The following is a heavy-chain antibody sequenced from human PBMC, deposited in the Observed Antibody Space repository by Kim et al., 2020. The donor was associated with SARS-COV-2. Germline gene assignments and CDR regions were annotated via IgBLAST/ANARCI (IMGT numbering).Heavy chain of an antibody. D-gene: IGHD4-17*01. CDR3: AKDRWYGDYEGAFDI. CDR1: GFTFSSYG. Sequence: GGSLRLSCAASGFTFSSYGMHWVRQAPGKGLEWVAVISYDGSNKYYADSVKGRFTISRDNSKNTLYLQMNSLRAEDTAVYYCAKDRWYGDYEGAFDIWGQGTMVTVSS. V-gene: IGHV3-30*18. CDR2: ISYDGSNK. J-gene: IGHJ3*02.